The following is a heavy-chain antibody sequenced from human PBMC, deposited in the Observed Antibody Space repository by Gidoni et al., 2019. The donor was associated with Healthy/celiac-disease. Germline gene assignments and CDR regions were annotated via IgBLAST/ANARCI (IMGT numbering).Heavy chain of an antibody. CDR3: ARVGCSGGSCYIGYDYYGMDV. CDR2: IIPILGIA. Sequence: EVKKPGSSVKVSCKASGGTFSSYTISWVRQAPGQGLEWMGRIIPILGIANYAQKFQGRVTITADKSTSTAYMELSSLRSEDTAVYYCARVGCSGGSCYIGYDYYGMDVWGQGTTVTVSS. J-gene: IGHJ6*02. CDR1: GGTFSSYT. V-gene: IGHV1-69*02. D-gene: IGHD2-15*01.